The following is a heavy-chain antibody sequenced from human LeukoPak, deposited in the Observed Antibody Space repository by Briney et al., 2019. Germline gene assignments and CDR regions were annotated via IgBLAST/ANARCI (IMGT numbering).Heavy chain of an antibody. CDR2: MNPNSGNT. D-gene: IGHD3-22*01. V-gene: IGHV1-8*01. Sequence: GASVKVSCKASGYTFTSYDINWVRQATGQGLEWLGWMNPNSGNTGYAQKLQGRVTMTTDTSTSTAYMELRSLRSDDTAVYYCARDPSYYYDTHDAFDIWGQGTMVTVSS. CDR3: ARDPSYYYDTHDAFDI. CDR1: GYTFTSYD. J-gene: IGHJ3*02.